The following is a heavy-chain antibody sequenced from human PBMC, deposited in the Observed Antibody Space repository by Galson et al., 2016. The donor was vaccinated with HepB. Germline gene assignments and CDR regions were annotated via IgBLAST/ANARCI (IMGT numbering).Heavy chain of an antibody. V-gene: IGHV3-21*01. J-gene: IGHJ4*02. CDR2: ISSSSSHI. D-gene: IGHD1-26*01. CDR1: EFTFSGDD. CDR3: ARDSIIVRATQDIDY. Sequence: SLRLSCAASEFTFSGDDMNWVRQAPGKGLEWVSYISSSSSHIYYADSVKGRFTISRDNARKSLYLQMNSLRAEDTAVYYCARDSIIVRATQDIDYWGQGTLVTVSS.